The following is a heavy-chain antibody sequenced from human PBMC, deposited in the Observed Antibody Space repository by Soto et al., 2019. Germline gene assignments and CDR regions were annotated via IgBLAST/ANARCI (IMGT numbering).Heavy chain of an antibody. D-gene: IGHD4-17*01. CDR3: AKGDYGDYVTNFDY. CDR1: GFTFNSYA. CDR2: ISGSGGST. J-gene: IGHJ4*02. V-gene: IGHV3-23*01. Sequence: GGSLRLSCAASGFTFNSYAMSWVRQAPGKGLEWVSAISGSGGSTYYADSVKGRFTISRDNSKNTLYLQMNSLRAEDTAVYYCAKGDYGDYVTNFDYWGQGTLVTVSS.